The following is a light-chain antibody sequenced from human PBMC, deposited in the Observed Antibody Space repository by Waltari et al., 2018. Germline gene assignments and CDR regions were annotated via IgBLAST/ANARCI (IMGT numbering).Light chain of an antibody. CDR2: GAS. Sequence: DIVMTQSPDSLPVSLGERATFNCKSSQSVSYSSDNKNCLAWYQQKPGQPPRLLIYGASTRESGGPDRFSGSGSGTEFSLTISSLQAEDVAVYYCHQYCSMPYTFGQGTKLEIK. CDR1: QSVSYSSDNKNC. V-gene: IGKV4-1*01. CDR3: HQYCSMPYT. J-gene: IGKJ2*01.